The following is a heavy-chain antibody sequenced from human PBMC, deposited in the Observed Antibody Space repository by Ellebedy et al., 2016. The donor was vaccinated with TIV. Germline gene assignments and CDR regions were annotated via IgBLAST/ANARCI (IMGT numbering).Heavy chain of an antibody. CDR1: GYTFTSYG. CDR2: ISAYNGNT. Sequence: AASVKVSCKASGYTFTSYGISWVRQAPGQGLEWMGWISAYNGNTNYAQKLQGRVTMTTDTSTRTAYMELRSLRSDDTAVYYCARDHDSSYHYGSGSYYSEYFQHWGQGTLVTVSS. CDR3: ARDHDSSYHYGSGSYYSEYFQH. V-gene: IGHV1-18*01. J-gene: IGHJ1*01. D-gene: IGHD3-10*01.